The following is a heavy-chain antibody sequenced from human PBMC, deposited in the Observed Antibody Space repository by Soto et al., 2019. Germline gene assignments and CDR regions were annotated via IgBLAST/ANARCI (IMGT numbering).Heavy chain of an antibody. D-gene: IGHD3-9*01. CDR1: GGCISSSSYY. Sequence: PSETVSLTCAVSGGCISSSSYYWGWIRQPPGKGLEWIGSIYYSGSTYYNPSLKSRVTISVDTSKNQFSLKLSSVTAADTAVYYCARLGSERNILTGYYKSYFDYWGQGTLVTVSS. V-gene: IGHV4-39*01. CDR2: IYYSGST. J-gene: IGHJ4*02. CDR3: ARLGSERNILTGYYKSYFDY.